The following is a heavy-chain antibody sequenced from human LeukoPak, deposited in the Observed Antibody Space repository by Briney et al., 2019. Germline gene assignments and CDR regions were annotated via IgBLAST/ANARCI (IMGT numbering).Heavy chain of an antibody. Sequence: ASVTVSCKASGYTFTSYGISGVRQAPGQVLEWMGWISAYNGNTNYAQKLQGRVTMTTDTSTSTAYMELRSLRSDDTAVYYCARTLLAYCGGDCYLPDYWGQGTLVTVSS. CDR1: GYTFTSYG. CDR3: ARTLLAYCGGDCYLPDY. V-gene: IGHV1-18*01. J-gene: IGHJ4*02. CDR2: ISAYNGNT. D-gene: IGHD2-21*02.